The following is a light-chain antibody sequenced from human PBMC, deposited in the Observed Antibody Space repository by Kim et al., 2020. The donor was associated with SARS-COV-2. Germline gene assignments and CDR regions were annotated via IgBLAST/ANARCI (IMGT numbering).Light chain of an antibody. V-gene: IGLV4-69*01. CDR2: VDNDRSH. CDR1: IGESNYD. J-gene: IGLJ3*02. CDR3: QSWGPGIRV. Sequence: VKHTGTPTIGESNYDIAGHQQRPSKGPRYLMNVDNDRSHTWGDGIPHRFSVSTSGAERYLPISSLQSEDEADYYCQSWGPGIRVFGGGTQLTVL.